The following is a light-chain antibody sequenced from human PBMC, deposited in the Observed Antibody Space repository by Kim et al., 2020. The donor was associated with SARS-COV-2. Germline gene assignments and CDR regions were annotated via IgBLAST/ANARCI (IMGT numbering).Light chain of an antibody. CDR1: QGISSY. V-gene: IGKV1-9*01. J-gene: IGKJ1*01. CDR2: AAS. CDR3: QQHNSYPRT. Sequence: ASVGDSATSTCRASQGISSYLAWYQQKPGKAPKLLIYAASTLQSGVPSRFSGSGSGTDFTLTISSLQPEDVATYYCQQHNSYPRTFGQGTKVDIK.